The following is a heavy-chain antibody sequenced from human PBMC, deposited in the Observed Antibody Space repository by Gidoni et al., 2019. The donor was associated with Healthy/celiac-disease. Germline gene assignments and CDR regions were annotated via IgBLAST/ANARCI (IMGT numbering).Heavy chain of an antibody. CDR2: ISGSGGST. CDR3: AKDRDRDFWSGYSERGWFDP. Sequence: EVQLLESGGGLVQPGGSLRLSCAASGFTFSSYAMSWVRQAPGKGLEWGSAISGSGGSTYYADSVKGRFTISRDNSKNTLYLQMNSLRAEDTAVYYCAKDRDRDFWSGYSERGWFDPWGQGTLVTVSS. V-gene: IGHV3-23*01. D-gene: IGHD3-3*01. J-gene: IGHJ5*02. CDR1: GFTFSSYA.